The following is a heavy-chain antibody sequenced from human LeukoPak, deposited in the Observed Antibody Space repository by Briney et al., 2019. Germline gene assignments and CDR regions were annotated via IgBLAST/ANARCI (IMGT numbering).Heavy chain of an antibody. CDR3: ARAYERPYYFDY. Sequence: GGSLRLSCAASGFTFSGHYMDWVRQAPGEGLEWVGRTRNKANSYTTEYAASVKGRFTISRDDSKNSLYLQMNSLKTEDTAVYYCARAYERPYYFDYWGQGTLVTVSS. CDR2: TRNKANSYTT. J-gene: IGHJ4*02. CDR1: GFTFSGHY. D-gene: IGHD3-22*01. V-gene: IGHV3-72*01.